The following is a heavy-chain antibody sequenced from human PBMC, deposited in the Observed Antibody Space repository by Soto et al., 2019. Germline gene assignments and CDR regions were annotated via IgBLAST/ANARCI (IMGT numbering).Heavy chain of an antibody. Sequence: QVQLQESGPGLVKPSQTLSLTCTVSGGSISSGGYYWYWIRQHPGKGLEWIGYSYYSGTTYYNPSLKSRVTISVDTSKNQFSLKVRSVTAADTAVYYCAASCVACGGFNYYGMDVWGQGTTVTVSS. CDR1: GGSISSGGYY. J-gene: IGHJ6*02. D-gene: IGHD2-21*01. CDR3: AASCVACGGFNYYGMDV. CDR2: SYYSGTT. V-gene: IGHV4-31*03.